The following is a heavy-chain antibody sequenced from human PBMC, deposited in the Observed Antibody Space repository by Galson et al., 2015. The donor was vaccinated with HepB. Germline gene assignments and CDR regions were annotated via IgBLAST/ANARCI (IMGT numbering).Heavy chain of an antibody. CDR1: GFTFSSYA. D-gene: IGHD2-2*02. J-gene: IGHJ6*02. CDR2: ISSNGGST. CDR3: ARESQYQLLYDYYYYGMDV. Sequence: SLRLSCAASGFTFSSYAMHWVRQAPGKGLEYVSAISSNGGSTYYANSVKGRFTISRDNSKNTLYLQMSSLRAENMAVYYCARESQYQLLYDYYYYGMDVWGQGTTVTVSS. V-gene: IGHV3-64*01.